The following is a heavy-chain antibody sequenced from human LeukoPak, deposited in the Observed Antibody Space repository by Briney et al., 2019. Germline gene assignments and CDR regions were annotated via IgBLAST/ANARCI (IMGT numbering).Heavy chain of an antibody. Sequence: SVKVSCKASGGTFSSYAISWVRQAPGQGLEWMGGIIPILGTANYAQKFQGRVTITADESTSTAYMELSSLRSEDTAVYYCARGLYYYDSSGYYPFDYWGQGTLVTASS. CDR3: ARGLYYYDSSGYYPFDY. D-gene: IGHD3-22*01. CDR2: IIPILGTA. V-gene: IGHV1-69*01. J-gene: IGHJ4*02. CDR1: GGTFSSYA.